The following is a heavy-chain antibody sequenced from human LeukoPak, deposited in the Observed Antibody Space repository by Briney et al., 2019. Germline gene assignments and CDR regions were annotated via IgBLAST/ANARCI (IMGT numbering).Heavy chain of an antibody. Sequence: SETLSLTCTVSGGSISSYYWSWIRQPPGKGLEWIGEIHYSGSTNYNPSLKSRVTISLDKSKNQFSLKLSSVTAADTAVYYCAKIVGYGSEYYYYYMDVWSKGTTVTVS. J-gene: IGHJ6*03. D-gene: IGHD3-10*01. CDR2: IHYSGST. CDR3: AKIVGYGSEYYYYYMDV. V-gene: IGHV4-59*12. CDR1: GGSISSYY.